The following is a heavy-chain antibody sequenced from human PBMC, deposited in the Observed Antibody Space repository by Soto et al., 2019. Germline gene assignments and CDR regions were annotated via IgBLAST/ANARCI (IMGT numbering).Heavy chain of an antibody. J-gene: IGHJ6*02. CDR2: INAGNGNT. Sequence: ASVKVSCKASGYTFTSYAMDWVRQAPGQRREWMGWINAGNGNTKYSQKFQGSVTITRDTTASTAYMELSSLRSEDTAVYYCARSHQVPHGYCYYGMDVWGQGTTVTVSS. CDR1: GYTFTSYA. CDR3: ARSHQVPHGYCYYGMDV. V-gene: IGHV1-3*01. D-gene: IGHD2-2*01.